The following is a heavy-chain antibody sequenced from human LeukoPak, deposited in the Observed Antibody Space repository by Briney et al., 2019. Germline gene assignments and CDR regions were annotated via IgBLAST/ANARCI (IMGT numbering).Heavy chain of an antibody. Sequence: ASVKVSCKASGYTFTGYYMHWVRQAPGQGLEWMGWINPYSGGTNYAQKFQGRVTMTRDTSISTAYMELSRLRSDDTAVYYCARVPRRVVVPAAILFDPWGQGTLVTVSS. CDR2: INPYSGGT. V-gene: IGHV1-2*02. CDR3: ARVPRRVVVPAAILFDP. D-gene: IGHD2-2*02. CDR1: GYTFTGYY. J-gene: IGHJ5*02.